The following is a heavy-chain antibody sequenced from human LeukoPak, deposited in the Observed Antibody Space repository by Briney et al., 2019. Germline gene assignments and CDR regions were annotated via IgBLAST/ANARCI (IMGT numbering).Heavy chain of an antibody. V-gene: IGHV3-30*04. J-gene: IGHJ5*02. CDR2: ISYDGSNK. CDR3: AKGSSGYFADL. CDR1: GFTFSNYA. D-gene: IGHD3-22*01. Sequence: GGSLRLSCAASGFTFSNYAMHWVRQAPGKGLEWVAVISYDGSNKYYADSVKGRFTISRDNSKNTLFLQMSSLRAEDTALYYCAKGSSGYFADLWGQGTLVTVSS.